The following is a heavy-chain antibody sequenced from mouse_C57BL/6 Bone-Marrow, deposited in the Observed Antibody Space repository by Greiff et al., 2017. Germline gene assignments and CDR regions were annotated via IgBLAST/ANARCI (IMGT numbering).Heavy chain of an antibody. V-gene: IGHV1-81*01. Sequence: QVQLQQSGAELARPGASVKLSCKASGYTFTSYGISWVKQRTGQGLEWIGEIYPRSGNTYYNEKFKGKATLTADKSSSTAYMELRRLTSEDSAVYFCERFYGNYAWFAYWGQGTLVTVSA. CDR3: ERFYGNYAWFAY. D-gene: IGHD2-1*01. CDR1: GYTFTSYG. J-gene: IGHJ3*01. CDR2: IYPRSGNT.